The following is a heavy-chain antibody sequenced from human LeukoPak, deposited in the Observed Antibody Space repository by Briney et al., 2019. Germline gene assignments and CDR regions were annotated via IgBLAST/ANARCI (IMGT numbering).Heavy chain of an antibody. J-gene: IGHJ4*02. CDR2: INAGNGNT. Sequence: ASVTVSCTASGYTFTSYAMHWVRQAPGQRLEWMGWINAGNGNTKYSQKFQGRVTITRDTSASTAYMELSSLRSEDTAVYYCARASITIFGVVRGYFDYWGQGTLVTVSS. V-gene: IGHV1-3*01. D-gene: IGHD3-3*01. CDR1: GYTFTSYA. CDR3: ARASITIFGVVRGYFDY.